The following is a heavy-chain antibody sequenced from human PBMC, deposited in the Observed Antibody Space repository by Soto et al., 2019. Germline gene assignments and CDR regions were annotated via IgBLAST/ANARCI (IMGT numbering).Heavy chain of an antibody. D-gene: IGHD3-10*01. CDR2: TRSKAKSYTT. Sequence: EVELVESGGGFVQPGGSLRVSCVVSGFTLSEYYMDWVRQAPGKGLEWIGRTRSKAKSYTTEYAASVRGRFIISRDDSGSSLYLQMNSLETDDTAVYYCARGGKDHLTHYFIDYWGQGTLVTVSS. CDR1: GFTLSEYY. J-gene: IGHJ4*02. CDR3: ARGGKDHLTHYFIDY. V-gene: IGHV3-72*01.